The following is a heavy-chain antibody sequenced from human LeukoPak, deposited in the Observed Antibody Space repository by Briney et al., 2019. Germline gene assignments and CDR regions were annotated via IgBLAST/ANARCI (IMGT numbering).Heavy chain of an antibody. CDR3: TSELGYCSGGSCLPRDY. CDR2: IRSKAYGGTT. Sequence: GGSLRLSCAASGFTFSSYAMSWVRQAPGKGLEWVGFIRSKAYGGTTEYAASVKGRFTISRDDSKSIAYLQMNSLKTEDTAVYYCTSELGYCSGGSCLPRDYWGQGTLVTVSS. CDR1: GFTFSSYA. D-gene: IGHD2-15*01. V-gene: IGHV3-49*04. J-gene: IGHJ4*02.